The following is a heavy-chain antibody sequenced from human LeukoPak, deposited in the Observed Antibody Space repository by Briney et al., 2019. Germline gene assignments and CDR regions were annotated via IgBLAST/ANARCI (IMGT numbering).Heavy chain of an antibody. V-gene: IGHV1-2*02. D-gene: IGHD1-26*01. Sequence: ASVKVSCKAFGYTFTGYYMHWIRQAPGQGLEWMGLINPNSGGTNYAQKFQGRVTMTRDTSISTAYMELTSLRSDDTAVYYCARVAYSESYGIWFDPWGQGTLVIVSS. CDR2: INPNSGGT. CDR3: ARVAYSESYGIWFDP. CDR1: GYTFTGYY. J-gene: IGHJ5*02.